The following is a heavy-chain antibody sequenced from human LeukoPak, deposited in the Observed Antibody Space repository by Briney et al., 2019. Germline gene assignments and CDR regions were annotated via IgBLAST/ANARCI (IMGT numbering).Heavy chain of an antibody. Sequence: PGGSLRLSCAASGFTLRSYDMSWVRQAPGKGLEWVAATSGSGGNTYYADSVKGRFTISRDNPKNKLYLQMNSLRAEDTAVYYCAKEYSGYDFDYWGQGTLVTVSS. J-gene: IGHJ4*02. CDR2: TSGSGGNT. CDR1: GFTLRSYD. V-gene: IGHV3-23*01. D-gene: IGHD5-12*01. CDR3: AKEYSGYDFDY.